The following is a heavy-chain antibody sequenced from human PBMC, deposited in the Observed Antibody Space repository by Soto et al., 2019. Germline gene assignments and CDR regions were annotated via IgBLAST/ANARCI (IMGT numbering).Heavy chain of an antibody. J-gene: IGHJ4*02. Sequence: ASVKVSCKASGYTFTAYSMHWVRQAPGQGLEWVGWFNPNSGDTIYAQKFQGRVTLTRDTSIGTAYMELYSLTSDDTAAYYCAREASAVISLAYWGQGTLVTVSS. CDR1: GYTFTAYS. CDR3: AREASAVISLAY. D-gene: IGHD6-19*01. CDR2: FNPNSGDT. V-gene: IGHV1-2*02.